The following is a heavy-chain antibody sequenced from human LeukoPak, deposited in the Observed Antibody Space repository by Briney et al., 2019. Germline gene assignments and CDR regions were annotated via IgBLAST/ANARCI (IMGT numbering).Heavy chain of an antibody. CDR3: ARLWGDGSSGYCLDY. CDR1: GGSISSYY. Sequence: SETLSLTCTVSGGSISSYYWSWIRQPPGKGLEWIRYIYKSGSTNCNPSLKSRVTISLDTSKNQFSLKMKSVTAADTAVYYCARLWGDGSSGYCLDYWGQGTLLTVSS. D-gene: IGHD3-22*01. CDR2: IYKSGST. V-gene: IGHV4-59*01. J-gene: IGHJ4*02.